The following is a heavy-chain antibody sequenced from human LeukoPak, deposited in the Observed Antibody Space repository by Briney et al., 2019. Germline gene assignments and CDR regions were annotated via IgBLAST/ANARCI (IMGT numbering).Heavy chain of an antibody. J-gene: IGHJ5*02. CDR2: IYYSGST. D-gene: IGHD3-10*01. CDR1: GGSISSYY. V-gene: IGHV4-59*08. Sequence: SETLSLTCTVSGGSISSYYWSWIRQPPGKGLEWIGYIYYSGSTNYNPSLKSRVTISVDTSKNQFSLKLSSVTAADTAVYYCARGVLYGSGRYNWFDPWGQGTLVTVSS. CDR3: ARGVLYGSGRYNWFDP.